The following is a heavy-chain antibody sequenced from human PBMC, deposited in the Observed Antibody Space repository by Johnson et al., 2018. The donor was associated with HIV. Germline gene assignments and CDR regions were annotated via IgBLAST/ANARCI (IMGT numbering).Heavy chain of an antibody. D-gene: IGHD2-2*01. CDR2: ISYDGSIK. J-gene: IGHJ3*02. V-gene: IGHV3-30*04. Sequence: QVQLVESGGGVVQPGRSLRLSCAASGFTFSSYAMHWVRQAPGKGLEWVAVISYDGSIKYYADSVKGRFTISRDNSKNTLYLQMNSQRAEDTAVYYCARDRCSSTSGWSAFDIWGQGTIVTVSS. CDR3: ARDRCSSTSGWSAFDI. CDR1: GFTFSSYA.